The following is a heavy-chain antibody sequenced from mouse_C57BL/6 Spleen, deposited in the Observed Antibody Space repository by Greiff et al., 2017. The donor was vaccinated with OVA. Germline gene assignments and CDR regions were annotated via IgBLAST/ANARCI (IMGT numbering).Heavy chain of an antibody. CDR3: ARGGELAPDWYFDV. J-gene: IGHJ1*03. CDR2: IYPGDGDT. Sequence: QVQLQQSGPELVKPGASVKISCKASGYAFSSSWMNWVKQRPGKGLEWIGRIYPGDGDTNYNGKFKGKATLTADKSSSTAYMQLSSLTSEDSAVYFCARGGELAPDWYFDVWGTGTTVTVSS. D-gene: IGHD4-1*01. CDR1: GYAFSSSW. V-gene: IGHV1-82*01.